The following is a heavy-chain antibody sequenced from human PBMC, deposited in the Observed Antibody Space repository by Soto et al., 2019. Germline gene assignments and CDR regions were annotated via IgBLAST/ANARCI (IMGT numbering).Heavy chain of an antibody. V-gene: IGHV1-18*01. Sequence: GASVKVSCKASGYAFTSYGISWVRQAPGQGLEWMGWVSGYNGNTNYAQKFQGRVTVTTDTSTGTAYMDLRSLTSDDTAVYYCARGVIVVAPYYYMDVWGKGTTVTVSS. D-gene: IGHD2-15*01. CDR3: ARGVIVVAPYYYMDV. CDR1: GYAFTSYG. CDR2: VSGYNGNT. J-gene: IGHJ6*03.